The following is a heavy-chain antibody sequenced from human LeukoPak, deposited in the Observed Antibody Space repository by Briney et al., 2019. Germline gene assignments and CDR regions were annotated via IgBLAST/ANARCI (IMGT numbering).Heavy chain of an antibody. V-gene: IGHV4-59*08. D-gene: IGHD6-6*01. CDR2: IYYSGST. J-gene: IGHJ3*01. Sequence: SETLSLTCTVSGGSISSYYWNWIRQPPGKGLEWIGYIYYSGSTNYNPSLKSRVTTLVDTSKNQFSLRLSSVTAADTAVYYCAREYSSSSGRRAFDFWGQGTMVNVSS. CDR1: GGSISSYY. CDR3: AREYSSSSGRRAFDF.